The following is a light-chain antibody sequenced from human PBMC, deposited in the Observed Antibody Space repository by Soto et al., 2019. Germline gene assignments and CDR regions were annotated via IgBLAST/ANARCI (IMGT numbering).Light chain of an antibody. CDR1: QSVSGSY. Sequence: EIALTQSPGTLSLSPGERATLSCRASQSVSGSYLAWYQQKPGQAPRLLIYDASSRATGIPDRFSGSGSGTDFTLTISSLEAEDFAIYYCQQRSNWPPITFGQGTRLENK. V-gene: IGKV3D-20*02. CDR3: QQRSNWPPIT. CDR2: DAS. J-gene: IGKJ5*01.